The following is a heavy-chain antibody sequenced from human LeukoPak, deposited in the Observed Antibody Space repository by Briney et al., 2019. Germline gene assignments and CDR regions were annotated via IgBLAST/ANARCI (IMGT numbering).Heavy chain of an antibody. CDR1: GDTFSSYA. D-gene: IGHD3-22*01. CDR3: ARDRRPSYYYDSLYYFDY. V-gene: IGHV1-69*13. Sequence: SVKVSCKASGDTFSSYAISWVRQAPGQGLEWMGGIIPIFGTANYAQKFQGRVTITADESTSTAYMELSSLRSEDTAVYYCARDRRPSYYYDSLYYFDYWGQGTLVTVSS. J-gene: IGHJ4*02. CDR2: IIPIFGTA.